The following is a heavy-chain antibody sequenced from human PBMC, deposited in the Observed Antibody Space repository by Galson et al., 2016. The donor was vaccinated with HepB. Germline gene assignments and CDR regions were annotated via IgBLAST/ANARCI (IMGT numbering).Heavy chain of an antibody. CDR2: INSDWSGT. CDR3: ARGRYYAMDV. V-gene: IGHV3-74*01. J-gene: IGHJ6*02. Sequence: RLSCAASGFTFKTYWMHWVRQAPGKGLVWVSRINSDWSGTTSADSVKGRFTNSRDNAKNTLYLQMKSLRAEDTAVYYCARGRYYAMDVWGQETTVTVSS. CDR1: GFTFKTYW.